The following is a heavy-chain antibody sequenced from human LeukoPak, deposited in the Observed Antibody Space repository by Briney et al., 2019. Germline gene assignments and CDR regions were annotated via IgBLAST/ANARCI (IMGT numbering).Heavy chain of an antibody. CDR1: GFTFSSYG. D-gene: IGHD6-13*01. CDR2: IRYDGSNK. J-gene: IGHJ4*02. V-gene: IGHV3-30*02. Sequence: GGSLRLSCAASGFTFSSYGIHWVRQAPGKGLEWVAYIRYDGSNKYYADSVKGRFTISRDNSKNTLYLQMNSLRAEDTAVYYCAKGGIAAAGPHFDYWGQGTLVTVSS. CDR3: AKGGIAAAGPHFDY.